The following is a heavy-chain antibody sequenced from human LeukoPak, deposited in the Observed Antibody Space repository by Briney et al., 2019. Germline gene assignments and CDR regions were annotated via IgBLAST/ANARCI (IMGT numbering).Heavy chain of an antibody. D-gene: IGHD3-9*01. CDR1: GYTFTGYY. J-gene: IGHJ4*02. CDR3: ARGSTRTYYDILTGQYFDY. V-gene: IGHV1-2*02. CDR2: INPNSGGT. Sequence: TSVKVSCKASGYTFTGYYMRWVRQAPGQGLEWMGWINPNSGGTNYAQKFQGRVTMTRDTSISTAYMELSRLRSDDTAVYYCARGSTRTYYDILTGQYFDYWGQGTLVTVSS.